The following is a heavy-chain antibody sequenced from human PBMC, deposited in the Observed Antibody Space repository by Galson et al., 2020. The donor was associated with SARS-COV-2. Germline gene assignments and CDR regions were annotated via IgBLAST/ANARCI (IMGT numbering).Heavy chain of an antibody. CDR3: ARNQRSLSYGGNGYFDY. V-gene: IGHV3-48*03. CDR2: ISGNSYAI. Sequence: PGGSLRLSCAASGFTFSNYEMNWVRKAPGKGLEWLSYISGNSYAIYYADSVEGRFTISRDNAKNSLYLQMNRLSVEGQAVYYCARNQRSLSYGGNGYFDYWGLGTLVTVSS. CDR1: GFTFSNYE. J-gene: IGHJ4*02. D-gene: IGHD2-15*01.